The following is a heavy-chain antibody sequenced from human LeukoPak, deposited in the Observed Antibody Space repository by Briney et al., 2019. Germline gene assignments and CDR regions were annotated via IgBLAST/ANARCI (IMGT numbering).Heavy chain of an antibody. D-gene: IGHD6-19*01. V-gene: IGHV5-51*01. CDR3: ARQVAVAGPPFDY. J-gene: IGHJ4*02. CDR2: IYPGDSDT. CDR1: GYSFTSYW. Sequence: GESLEISCKGSGYSFTSYWIGWVRQMPGKGLEWMGIIYPGDSDTRYSPSFQGQVTISADKSISTAYLQWSSLKASDTAMYYCARQVAVAGPPFDYWGQGTLVTVSS.